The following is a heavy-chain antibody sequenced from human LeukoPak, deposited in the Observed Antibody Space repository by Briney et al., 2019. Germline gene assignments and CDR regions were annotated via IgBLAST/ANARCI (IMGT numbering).Heavy chain of an antibody. J-gene: IGHJ5*02. CDR1: GGTFNNSA. CDR2: IMPLFGTA. V-gene: IGHV1-69*05. D-gene: IGHD4-17*01. CDR3: ARDVHGDYGSGWFDP. Sequence: SVKVSCKTSGGTFNNSAISWVQQAPGQGLEWLGGIMPLFGTAGYAQKFQGRVTITKDESTRTVYLELTSLTSDDTAVYYCARDVHGDYGSGWFDPWGQGTLVSVSS.